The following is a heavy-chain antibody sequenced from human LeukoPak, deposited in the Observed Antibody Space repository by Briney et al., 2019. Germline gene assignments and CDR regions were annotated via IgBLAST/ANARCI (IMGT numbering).Heavy chain of an antibody. CDR3: ARHPQYSGYDYYFDY. CDR2: IYPGDSDT. J-gene: IGHJ4*02. D-gene: IGHD5-12*01. Sequence: GESLKISCKGSGYSFTSYWIGWVRQMPGKGLEWMGIIYPGDSDTRYSPSFQGQVTISADKSISTAYLQWSSLKASDTAMYYCARHPQYSGYDYYFDYWGQGTLVTVSS. V-gene: IGHV5-51*01. CDR1: GYSFTSYW.